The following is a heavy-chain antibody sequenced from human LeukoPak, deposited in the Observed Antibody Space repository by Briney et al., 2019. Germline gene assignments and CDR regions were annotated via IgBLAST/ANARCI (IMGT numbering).Heavy chain of an antibody. J-gene: IGHJ4*02. V-gene: IGHV4-59*01. D-gene: IGHD3-3*01. CDR1: GGSTSSYY. CDR3: ARGGGPHMMGMIPDY. CDR2: IYYSGST. Sequence: SETLSLTCTVSGGSTSSYYWSWIRQPPGKGLEWIGYIYYSGSTNYNPSLKSRVTISVDTSKNQFSLKLSSVTAADTAVYYCARGGGPHMMGMIPDYWGQGTLVTVSS.